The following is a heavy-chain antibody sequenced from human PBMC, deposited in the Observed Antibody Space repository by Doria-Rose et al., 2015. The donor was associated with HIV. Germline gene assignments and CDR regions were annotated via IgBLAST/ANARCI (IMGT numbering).Heavy chain of an antibody. Sequence: SGPVLVKPTETLTLTCTVSGFSLSNARMGVSWIRQPPGKALEWLAHIFSNDEKSYSTSLKSRLTISKDTSKSQVVHTMTNMDPVDTATYYCARIRGFGYYDRGGYFDYWGQGTLVTVSS. J-gene: IGHJ4*02. CDR1: GFSLSNARMG. CDR3: ARIRGFGYYDRGGYFDY. V-gene: IGHV2-26*01. CDR2: IFSNDEK. D-gene: IGHD3-22*01.